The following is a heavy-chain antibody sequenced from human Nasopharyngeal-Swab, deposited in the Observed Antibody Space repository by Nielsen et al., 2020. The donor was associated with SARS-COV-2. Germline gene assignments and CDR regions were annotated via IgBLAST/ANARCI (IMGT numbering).Heavy chain of an antibody. CDR1: GFTFDDYT. J-gene: IGHJ4*02. CDR2: ISWDGGST. D-gene: IGHD6-13*01. V-gene: IGHV3-43*01. Sequence: GESLKISCAASGFTFDDYTMHWVRQAPGKGLEWVSLISWDGGSTYYADSVKGRFTISRDNSKNSLYLQMNSLRTEDTALYYCAMIGDSVIDYWGQGTLVTVSS. CDR3: AMIGDSVIDY.